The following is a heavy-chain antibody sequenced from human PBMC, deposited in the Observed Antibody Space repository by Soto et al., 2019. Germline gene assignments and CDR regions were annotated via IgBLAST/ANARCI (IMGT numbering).Heavy chain of an antibody. CDR2: IYSGGST. CDR3: ARDRLPDY. V-gene: IGHV3-53*04. Sequence: GGSLRLSCAASGFTVSSNYMSWVRQAPGKGLEWVSVIYSGGSTYYADSVKGQFTISRHNSKNTLYLQMNSLRAEDTAVYYCARDRLPDYWGRGARVTVS. D-gene: IGHD5-18*01. J-gene: IGHJ4*02. CDR1: GFTVSSNY.